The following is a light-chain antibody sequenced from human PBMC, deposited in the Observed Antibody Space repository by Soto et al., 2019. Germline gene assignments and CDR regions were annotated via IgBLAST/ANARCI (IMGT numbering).Light chain of an antibody. CDR2: EVN. V-gene: IGLV2-14*01. CDR3: NSYTISTIYV. Sequence: QSALTQPAYVSGSPGQSITISCTGTSSDVGGYDHVAWYQQHPGKAPKLMIYEVNNRPSGISNRFSGSKSGNTASLTISGLQAEDEADYYCNSYTISTIYVFGTGTKLTVL. CDR1: SSDVGGYDH. J-gene: IGLJ1*01.